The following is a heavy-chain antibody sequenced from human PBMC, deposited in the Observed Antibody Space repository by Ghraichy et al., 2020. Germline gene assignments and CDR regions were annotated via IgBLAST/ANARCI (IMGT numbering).Heavy chain of an antibody. CDR2: IDYSGTT. CDR3: ASLRRGELLTGEWIDP. J-gene: IGHJ5*02. Sequence: SETLSLTCTVSGGSIISSNYYWVWIRQPPGKGLEWIGSIDYSGTTYYNPSLKSRVITSVDTSKNDISLKMRSVTAADTAVYYCASLRRGELLTGEWIDPWGQGTLVTVSS. D-gene: IGHD3-10*01. CDR1: GGSIISSNYY. V-gene: IGHV4-39*02.